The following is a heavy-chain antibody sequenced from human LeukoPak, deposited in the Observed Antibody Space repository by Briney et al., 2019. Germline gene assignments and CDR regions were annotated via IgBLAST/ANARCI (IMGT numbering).Heavy chain of an antibody. CDR1: GFTFSSYA. D-gene: IGHD2-15*01. J-gene: IGHJ4*02. V-gene: IGHV3-23*01. CDR2: ISGSGGST. Sequence: GGSLRLSCAASGFTFSSYAMSWVRQAPGKGLEWDSAISGSGGSTYYADSVKGRFTISRDNSKNTLYLQMNSLRAEDTAVYYCAKGGRAAHYFDYWGQGTLVTVSS. CDR3: AKGGRAAHYFDY.